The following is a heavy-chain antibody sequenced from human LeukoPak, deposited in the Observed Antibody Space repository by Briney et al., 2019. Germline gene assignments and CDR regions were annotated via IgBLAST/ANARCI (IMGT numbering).Heavy chain of an antibody. Sequence: SETLSLTCAVSGGSISSSNWWSWVRQPPGKGLEWIGYIYYSGSTYYNPSLKSRVTISVDTSKNQFSLKLSSVTAADTAVYYCARSGYDPANPLDYWGQGTLVTVSS. D-gene: IGHD5-12*01. J-gene: IGHJ4*02. CDR1: GGSISSSNW. CDR3: ARSGYDPANPLDY. V-gene: IGHV4-4*02. CDR2: IYYSGST.